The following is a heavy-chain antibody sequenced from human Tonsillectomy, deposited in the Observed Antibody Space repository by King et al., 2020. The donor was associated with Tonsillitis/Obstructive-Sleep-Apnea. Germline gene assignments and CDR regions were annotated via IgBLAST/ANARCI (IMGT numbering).Heavy chain of an antibody. CDR2: TYHSGST. CDR3: ARGYCSSPSCHGDDAFDI. D-gene: IGHD2-2*01. V-gene: IGHV4-4*02. J-gene: IGHJ3*02. CDR1: GGSISSSNW. Sequence: VQLQESGPGLVKPSGTLSLTCAVSGGSISSSNWWSWVRQPPGKGLEWIGKTYHSGSTDYNPSLTSRVTISVDKSKNHFSLRLSSVTAADTAVYYCARGYCSSPSCHGDDAFDIWGQGTMVTVSS.